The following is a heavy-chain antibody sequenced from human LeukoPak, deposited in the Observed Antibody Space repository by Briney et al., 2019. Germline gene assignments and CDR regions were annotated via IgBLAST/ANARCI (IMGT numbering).Heavy chain of an antibody. CDR3: ATYTIAAGGYYYYGMDV. J-gene: IGHJ6*02. D-gene: IGHD6-13*01. Sequence: SETLALTCTVSGGSIRSYFWSWIRQPPGKGLEWIGYIDYSGSTNYSPSLKGRVTISVDTSKNQFSLKLSSVTAADTAVYFCATYTIAAGGYYYYGMDVWGQGTTVTVSS. CDR2: IDYSGST. CDR1: GGSIRSYF. V-gene: IGHV4-59*08.